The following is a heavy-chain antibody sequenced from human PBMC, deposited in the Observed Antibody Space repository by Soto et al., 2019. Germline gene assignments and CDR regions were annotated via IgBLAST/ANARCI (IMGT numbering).Heavy chain of an antibody. J-gene: IGHJ4*02. Sequence: PGGSLRLSCAASGFAFSSYWIIFFRHAPCKGLEWVANIKQDGSEKYYVDSVKGRFTISRDNAKNSLYLQMNSLRAEDTAVYYCARADDFWSGYYMYYFDYWGQGTLVTVSS. D-gene: IGHD3-3*01. CDR3: ARADDFWSGYYMYYFDY. CDR1: GFAFSSYW. CDR2: IKQDGSEK. V-gene: IGHV3-7*01.